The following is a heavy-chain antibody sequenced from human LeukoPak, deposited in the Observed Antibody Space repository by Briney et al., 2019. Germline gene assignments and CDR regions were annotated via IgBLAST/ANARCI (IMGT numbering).Heavy chain of an antibody. D-gene: IGHD2-8*01. CDR3: ARQTKPGAFDI. Sequence: SETLSLTCTVSGGSISTFYWNWIRQPPGKGLEWIGHIYYSGSTNYNPSLKSRVTISVDTSKNQFSLKLSSVTAADTAVYYCARQTKPGAFDIWGQGTMVTVSS. V-gene: IGHV4-59*08. J-gene: IGHJ3*02. CDR1: GGSISTFY. CDR2: IYYSGST.